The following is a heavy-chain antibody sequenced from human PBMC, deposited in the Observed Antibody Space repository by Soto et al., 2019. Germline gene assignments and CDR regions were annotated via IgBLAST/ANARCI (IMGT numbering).Heavy chain of an antibody. D-gene: IGHD2-15*01. V-gene: IGHV1-69*13. CDR2: IIPIFGTP. J-gene: IGHJ4*02. CDR1: GYAFTSYG. CDR3: ARDRAPRGWSYLDL. Sequence: ASVNGSCKASGYAFTSYGISWVRQAPGQGLEWVGGIIPIFGTPNYAQKFQDRVTFTAHESTNTAYMELSRLTSEDTAVYYCARDRAPRGWSYLDLWGQGTQVTVSS.